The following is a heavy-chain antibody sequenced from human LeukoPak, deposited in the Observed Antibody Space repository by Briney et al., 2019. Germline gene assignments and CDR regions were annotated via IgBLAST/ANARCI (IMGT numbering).Heavy chain of an antibody. J-gene: IGHJ5*02. D-gene: IGHD3-9*01. CDR1: GYTFTGYY. Sequence: GASVKVSCKASGYTFTGYYMHWVRQAPGRGLEWMGWINPNSGGTNYAQKFQGRVTMTRDTSISTAYMDLSRLRSDDTAVYYCARLGENGLLTGYFYPWGQGTLVTVSS. CDR3: ARLGENGLLTGYFYP. V-gene: IGHV1-2*02. CDR2: INPNSGGT.